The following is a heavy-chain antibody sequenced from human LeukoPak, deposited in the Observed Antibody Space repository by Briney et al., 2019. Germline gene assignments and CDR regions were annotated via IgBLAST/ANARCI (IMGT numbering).Heavy chain of an antibody. Sequence: GGSLRLSCAASGFTFSSYEMNWVRQAPGKGLEWVSYISSSGSTIYYADSVKGRFTISRDNAKNSLYLQMNSLRAEDTAVYYCARDLSAVAGTTSGFDYWGQGTLVTVSS. V-gene: IGHV3-48*03. CDR1: GFTFSSYE. CDR2: ISSSGSTI. CDR3: ARDLSAVAGTTSGFDY. D-gene: IGHD6-19*01. J-gene: IGHJ4*02.